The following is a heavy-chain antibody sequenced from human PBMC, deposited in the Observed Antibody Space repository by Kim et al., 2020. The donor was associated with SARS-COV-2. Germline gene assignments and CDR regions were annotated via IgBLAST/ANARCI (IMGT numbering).Heavy chain of an antibody. CDR3: AKETHQLLLRWFDP. Sequence: ADSVKGRFTICRDKSKNTLYLQMNSLRAEVTAVYDCAKETHQLLLRWFDPWGQGTLVTVSS. J-gene: IGHJ5*02. D-gene: IGHD2-2*01. V-gene: IGHV3-30*02.